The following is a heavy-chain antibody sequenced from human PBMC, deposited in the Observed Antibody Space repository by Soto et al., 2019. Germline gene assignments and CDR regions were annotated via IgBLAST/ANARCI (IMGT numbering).Heavy chain of an antibody. J-gene: IGHJ6*02. V-gene: IGHV3-23*01. CDR1: GFTFSNFV. CDR2: ITETGGDT. CDR3: TKASSDRHHMDV. Sequence: GESLKISCAASGFTFSNFVMRWVRQTPGKGLEWVSTITETGGDTYYTDSVKGRFTVSRDNSKNTLYLQMTSLRAEDTALYYCTKASSDRHHMDVWGQGTTVTVSS.